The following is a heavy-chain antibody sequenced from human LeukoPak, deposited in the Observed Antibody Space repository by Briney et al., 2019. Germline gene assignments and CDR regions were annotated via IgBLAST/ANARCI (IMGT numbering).Heavy chain of an antibody. CDR2: IYHSGST. Sequence: PSXTLSLTCAVYGGSFSGYYWGWIRQPPGKGLEWIGSIYHSGSTYYNPSLKSRVTISVDTSKNQFSLKLSSVTAADTAVYYCARDSSMYYYYYMDVWGKGTTVTVSS. J-gene: IGHJ6*03. V-gene: IGHV4-38-2*02. CDR3: ARDSSMYYYYYMDV. CDR1: GGSFSGYY.